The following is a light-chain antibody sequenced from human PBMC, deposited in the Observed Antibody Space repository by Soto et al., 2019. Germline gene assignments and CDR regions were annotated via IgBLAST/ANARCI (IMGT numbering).Light chain of an antibody. CDR1: QSISSY. CDR3: QQSYSTPPET. CDR2: AAS. Sequence: DLQMTQSPSSLSASVGDRVTITCRASQSISSYLNWYQQKPGKAPKLLIYAASSLQSGVPSRFSGSGSRTDFTLTISSLQPEDFATYYCQQSYSTPPETFGQGTKLEIK. V-gene: IGKV1-39*01. J-gene: IGKJ2*01.